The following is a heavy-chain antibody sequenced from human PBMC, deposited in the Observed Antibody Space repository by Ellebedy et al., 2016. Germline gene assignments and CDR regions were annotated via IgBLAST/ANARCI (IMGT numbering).Heavy chain of an antibody. CDR3: ARKGSGTVTTDDAFDI. Sequence: GESLKISXKGSGYSFTSYWIGWVRQMPGKGLEWMGIIYPGDSDTRYSPSFQGQVTISADKSISTAYLQWSSLKASDTAMYYCARKGSGTVTTDDAFDIWGQGTMVTVSS. D-gene: IGHD4-17*01. J-gene: IGHJ3*02. CDR2: IYPGDSDT. CDR1: GYSFTSYW. V-gene: IGHV5-51*01.